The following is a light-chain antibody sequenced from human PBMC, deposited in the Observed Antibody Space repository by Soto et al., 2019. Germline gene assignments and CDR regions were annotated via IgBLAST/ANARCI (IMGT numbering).Light chain of an antibody. J-gene: IGKJ5*01. CDR3: QQQEKLPIT. V-gene: IGKV3-15*01. CDR1: HTLRSI. CDR2: YAS. Sequence: SPDTLSVXLGEXVTLXXPPSHTLRSILACYHQKPGQAPMLLNYYASTWSTYHPSMFTVAGFGTDLTLTTNRLQSEDSGIYYCQQQEKLPITFSQGTRTDI.